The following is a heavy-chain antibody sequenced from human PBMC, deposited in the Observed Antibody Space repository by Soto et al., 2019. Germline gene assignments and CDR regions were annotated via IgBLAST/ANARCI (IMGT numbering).Heavy chain of an antibody. CDR3: ASNTRYAPPHY. D-gene: IGHD2-8*01. CDR2: ISVSGGST. CDR1: GFTFSSYA. J-gene: IGHJ4*02. Sequence: EVQLLESGGGLVQPGGSLRLSCAASGFTFSSYAMSWVRQAPGKGLAWVSGISVSGGSTYYAASVKGRFTISRDNSKNSLYLQMNSLRAEDTAVYYCASNTRYAPPHYWGQGTLVTVSS. V-gene: IGHV3-23*01.